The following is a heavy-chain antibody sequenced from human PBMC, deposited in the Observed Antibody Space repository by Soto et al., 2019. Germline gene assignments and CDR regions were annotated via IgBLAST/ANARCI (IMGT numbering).Heavy chain of an antibody. J-gene: IGHJ4*02. CDR1: GGSISGYF. D-gene: IGHD3-16*02. CDR2: IHSRGTT. Sequence: SETLSLTCTVSGGSISGYFWSWIRQPPGKGLEWIGYIHSRGTTNYNPSLRSRVTVSLDTPKNQFSLKMNSVSAADTAVYYCASEGNDYVWGSYRPRNYGGQGTLVTVPS. V-gene: IGHV4-59*08. CDR3: ASEGNDYVWGSYRPRNY.